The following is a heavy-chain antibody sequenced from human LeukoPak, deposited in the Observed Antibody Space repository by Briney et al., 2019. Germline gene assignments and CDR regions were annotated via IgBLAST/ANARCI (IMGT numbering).Heavy chain of an antibody. J-gene: IGHJ6*02. Sequence: SETLSLTCTVSGGSISSYYWSWIRQPPGKGLEWIGYIYYSGSTNYNPSLKSRVTISIDTSKKQFSLKLSSVTAADTAVYYCARLVDTATGYYNYYGMDVWGQGTTVTVSS. CDR3: ARLVDTATGYYNYYGMDV. V-gene: IGHV4-59*01. D-gene: IGHD6-13*01. CDR1: GGSISSYY. CDR2: IYYSGST.